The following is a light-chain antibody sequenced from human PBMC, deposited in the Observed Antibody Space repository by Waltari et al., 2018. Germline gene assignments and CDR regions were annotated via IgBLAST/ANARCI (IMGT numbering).Light chain of an antibody. Sequence: EIVLTQSPGTLSLSPGESATLSCRASQSIGSYLVWYQQKPGQAPRLLIYGASSRAEGIPDRVSGSGSGTDFSLTISRLEPEDFAVYYCQNHERLPAVFGQGTKVEIK. CDR1: QSIGSY. CDR2: GAS. V-gene: IGKV3-20*01. J-gene: IGKJ1*01. CDR3: QNHERLPAV.